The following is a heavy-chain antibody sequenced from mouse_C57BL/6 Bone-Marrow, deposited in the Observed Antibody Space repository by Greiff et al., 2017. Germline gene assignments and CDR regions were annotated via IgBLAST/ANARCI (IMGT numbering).Heavy chain of an antibody. CDR3: ARKFAY. CDR1: GYTFTDYY. CDR2: INPNNGGT. V-gene: IGHV1-26*01. Sequence: VQLHQSGPELVKPGASVKISCKASGYTFTDYYMNWVKQSHGKSLEWIGDINPNNGGTSYNQKFKGKATLTVDKSSSTAYMELRSLTSEDSAVYYCARKFAYWGQGTLVTVSA. J-gene: IGHJ3*01.